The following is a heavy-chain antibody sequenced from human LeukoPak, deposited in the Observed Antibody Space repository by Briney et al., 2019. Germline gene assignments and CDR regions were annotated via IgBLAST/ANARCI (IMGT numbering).Heavy chain of an antibody. J-gene: IGHJ6*03. CDR3: ASSREEYDFWSGTNPYYYYMDV. CDR1: GGSISSGSYY. Sequence: PSETLSLTCTVSGGSISSGSYYWSWIRQPAGKGLEWIGRIYTSGSTNYNPSLKSRVTISVDTSKNQFSLKLSSVTAADTAVYYCASSREEYDFWSGTNPYYYYMDVWGKGTTVTVSS. V-gene: IGHV4-61*02. CDR2: IYTSGST. D-gene: IGHD3-3*01.